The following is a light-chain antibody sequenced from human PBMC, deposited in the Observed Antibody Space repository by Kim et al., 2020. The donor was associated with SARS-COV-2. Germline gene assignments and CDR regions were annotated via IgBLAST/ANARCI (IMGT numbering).Light chain of an antibody. V-gene: IGLV3-19*01. CDR3: NSRDSSGNHLV. Sequence: ALGPTVTITCQGDGLRSYYAGWYQQKPGQAPVLVIYGKNSRPSGIPDRFSGSSSGNTASLTITGAQAEDEADYYCNSRDSSGNHLVFGGGTQLTVL. J-gene: IGLJ2*01. CDR1: GLRSYY. CDR2: GKN.